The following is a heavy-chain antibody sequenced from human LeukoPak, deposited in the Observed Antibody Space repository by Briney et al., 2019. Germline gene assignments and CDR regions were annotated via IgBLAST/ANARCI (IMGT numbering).Heavy chain of an antibody. CDR2: IDPENGET. Sequence: ASVKVSCKASGYAFSDFHMHWLKQAPGKGPEWVGRIDPENGETAYSKKFRGRVTISADTSADQAYIELRSLRSDDTAVYYCGTPTPRYSSSPVKYWGQGTLVTVSS. D-gene: IGHD6-13*01. J-gene: IGHJ4*02. V-gene: IGHV1-69-2*01. CDR1: GYAFSDFH. CDR3: GTPTPRYSSSPVKY.